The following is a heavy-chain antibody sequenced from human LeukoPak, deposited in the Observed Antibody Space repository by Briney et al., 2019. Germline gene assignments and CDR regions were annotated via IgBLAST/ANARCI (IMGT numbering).Heavy chain of an antibody. V-gene: IGHV4-61*02. CDR1: GGSISSGSYY. Sequence: PSETLSLTCTVSGGSISSGSYYWSWIRQPAGKGLAWIGRIYTSGSTNYNPSLKSRVTISVDTSKNQFSLKLSSVTAADTAVYYCARRYCSSTSCYEYSYFDYWGQGTLVTVSS. CDR3: ARRYCSSTSCYEYSYFDY. J-gene: IGHJ4*02. CDR2: IYTSGST. D-gene: IGHD2-2*01.